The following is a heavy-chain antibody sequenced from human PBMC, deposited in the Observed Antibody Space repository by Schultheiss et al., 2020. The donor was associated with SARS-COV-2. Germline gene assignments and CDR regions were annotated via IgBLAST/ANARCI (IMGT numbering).Heavy chain of an antibody. D-gene: IGHD3-22*01. CDR1: GGSISSYY. V-gene: IGHV4-4*07. CDR2: IYTSGST. Sequence: SETLSLTCTVSGGSISSYYWSWIRQPAGKGLEWIGRIYTSGSTNYNPSLKSRVTMSVDTSKNQFSLKLSSVTAADTAVYYCAGDNYYDSSGYDYYYYGMDVWGQGTTVTVSS. J-gene: IGHJ6*02. CDR3: AGDNYYDSSGYDYYYYGMDV.